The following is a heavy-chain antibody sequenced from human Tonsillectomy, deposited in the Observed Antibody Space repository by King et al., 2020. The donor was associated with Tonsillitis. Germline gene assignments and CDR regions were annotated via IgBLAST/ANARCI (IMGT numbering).Heavy chain of an antibody. J-gene: IGHJ4*02. Sequence: FQLVQSGAEVKKPGASVKVSCKASGYTFTSYYIHWVRQVPGQGLEWMGIIIPSDDSTSYAQKFQGRVTMTRDTSTSTVYMELSSLRSEDTAVYYCAREGYCSSISCYYFDSWGQGTLVTVSS. D-gene: IGHD2-2*01. CDR2: IIPSDDST. CDR3: AREGYCSSISCYYFDS. CDR1: GYTFTSYY. V-gene: IGHV1-46*01.